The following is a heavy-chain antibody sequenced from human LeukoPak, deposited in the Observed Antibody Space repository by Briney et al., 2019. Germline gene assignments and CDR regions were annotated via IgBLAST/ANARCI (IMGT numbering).Heavy chain of an antibody. Sequence: GGSLRLSCAASGFIVSSNYMSWVRQAPGKGLGWVSVIYSGGRTYYADSVKGRFTISRDNSRNTLYLQMNSLRAEDTAVYYCARGLGRELDGAFDIWGQGTMVTVSS. J-gene: IGHJ3*02. D-gene: IGHD3-10*01. V-gene: IGHV3-53*01. CDR2: IYSGGRT. CDR1: GFIVSSNY. CDR3: ARGLGRELDGAFDI.